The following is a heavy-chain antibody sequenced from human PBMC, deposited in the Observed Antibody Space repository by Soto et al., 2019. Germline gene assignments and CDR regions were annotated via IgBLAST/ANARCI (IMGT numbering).Heavy chain of an antibody. V-gene: IGHV4-30-2*01. Sequence: SETLSLTCTVSDGSISRYSWSWIRQPPGKGLEWIGYIYHSGNIYYNPSLKSRVTISVDRSKNQFSLKLSSVTAADTAVYYCARIPSPWGQGTLVTVSS. J-gene: IGHJ5*02. D-gene: IGHD2-21*01. CDR3: ARIPSP. CDR2: IYHSGNI. CDR1: DGSISRYS.